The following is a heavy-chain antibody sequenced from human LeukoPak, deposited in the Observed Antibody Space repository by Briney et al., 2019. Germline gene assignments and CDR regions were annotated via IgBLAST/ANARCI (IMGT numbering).Heavy chain of an antibody. CDR2: ISSSSSYI. V-gene: IGHV3-21*01. CDR3: AKDKAAVSYYFDY. CDR1: GFTFSSYS. Sequence: GGSLRLSCAASGFTFSSYSMNWVRQAPGKGLEWVSSISSSSSYIYYADSVKGRFTISRDNAKNSLYLQMNSLRAEDTAVYYCAKDKAAVSYYFDYWGQGTLVTVSS. J-gene: IGHJ4*02. D-gene: IGHD6-13*01.